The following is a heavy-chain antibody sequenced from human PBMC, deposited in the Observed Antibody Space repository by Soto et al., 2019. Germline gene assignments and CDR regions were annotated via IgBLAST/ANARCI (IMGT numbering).Heavy chain of an antibody. CDR3: ARDNRPGAMAFDAFDI. CDR2: IIPIFGTA. Sequence: SSVKVSCKASGGTFSSDAISWVRQAPGQGLEWMGGIIPIFGTANYAQKFQGRVTITADESTSTAYMELSSLRSEDTAVYYCARDNRPGAMAFDAFDIWGQGTMVTVSS. D-gene: IGHD5-18*01. J-gene: IGHJ3*02. CDR1: GGTFSSDA. V-gene: IGHV1-69*13.